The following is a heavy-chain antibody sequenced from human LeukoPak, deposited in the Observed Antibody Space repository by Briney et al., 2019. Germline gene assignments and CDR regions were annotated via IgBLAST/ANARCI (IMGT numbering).Heavy chain of an antibody. Sequence: ASVKVSCKASGYTLTGYYMHWVRQAPGQGLEWTGWINPNSGGTNYAQKFQGRVTMTRDTSISTAYMELSRLRSDDTAVYYCASQAVMITFGGVIVEGNNWFDPWGQGTLVTVSS. V-gene: IGHV1-2*02. CDR1: GYTLTGYY. CDR3: ASQAVMITFGGVIVEGNNWFDP. D-gene: IGHD3-16*02. J-gene: IGHJ5*02. CDR2: INPNSGGT.